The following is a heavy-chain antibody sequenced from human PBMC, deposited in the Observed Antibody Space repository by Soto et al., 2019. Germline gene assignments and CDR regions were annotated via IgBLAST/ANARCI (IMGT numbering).Heavy chain of an antibody. Sequence: GASVNVSCKASGYTFTGYYMHWVRQAPGQGLEWMGWINPNSGGTNYAQKFQGRVTMTRDTSISTAYMELSRLRSDDTAVYYCASGAWGAQTTFDYGCQGTPVTVSP. CDR3: ASGAWGAQTTFDY. CDR2: INPNSGGT. J-gene: IGHJ4*02. CDR1: GYTFTGYY. D-gene: IGHD7-27*01. V-gene: IGHV1-2*02.